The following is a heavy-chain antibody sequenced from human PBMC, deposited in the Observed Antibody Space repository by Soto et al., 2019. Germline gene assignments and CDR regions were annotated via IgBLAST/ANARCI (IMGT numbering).Heavy chain of an antibody. D-gene: IGHD2-15*01. V-gene: IGHV3-13*05. CDR3: ARGAALGMGRYWYFDL. CDR2: IGTAGDP. CDR1: GFTFSSYD. J-gene: IGHJ2*01. Sequence: EVQLVESGGGLVQPGGSLRLSCAASGFTFSSYDMHWVRQATGKGLEWVSAIGTAGDPYYPGSVKGRFTISRENAKNSLYLQMNSLRAGDTAVYYCARGAALGMGRYWYFDLWGRGTLVTVSS.